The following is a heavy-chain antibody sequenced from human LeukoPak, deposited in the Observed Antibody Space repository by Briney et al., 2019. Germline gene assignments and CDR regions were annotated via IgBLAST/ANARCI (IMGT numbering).Heavy chain of an antibody. Sequence: SETLSLTCTVSGGSMSPYHWGWIRQPPGKGLEWTGYIYYSGGTNYNPSLNSRVTISVDTSKNQSSLRLSSVTAADTAIYYCARAVSGRFDYWGQGTLVTVSS. CDR2: IYYSGGT. CDR3: ARAVSGRFDY. V-gene: IGHV4-59*08. J-gene: IGHJ4*02. CDR1: GGSMSPYH. D-gene: IGHD6-19*01.